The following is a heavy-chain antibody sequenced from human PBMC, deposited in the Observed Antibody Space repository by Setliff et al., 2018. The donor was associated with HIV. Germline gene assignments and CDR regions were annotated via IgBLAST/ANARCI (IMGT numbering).Heavy chain of an antibody. Sequence: PSETLSLTCTVSGVSISGYYWSWIRQPPGKGLEWIGFIFYTGSTTYNPSLNSRVTISVDTSRNQFTLKLSSVTAADTAVYYCGRQVPVPGVAVTPIDYWGQGTLVTVSS. CDR1: GVSISGYY. CDR2: IFYTGST. V-gene: IGHV4-59*08. J-gene: IGHJ4*02. CDR3: GRQVPVPGVAVTPIDY. D-gene: IGHD3-3*01.